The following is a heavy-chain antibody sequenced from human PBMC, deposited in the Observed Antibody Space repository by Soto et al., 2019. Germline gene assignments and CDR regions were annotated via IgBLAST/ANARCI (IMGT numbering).Heavy chain of an antibody. J-gene: IGHJ4*02. CDR3: ARGHGDSSSWDPSLDY. V-gene: IGHV3-33*01. D-gene: IGHD6-13*01. CDR2: IWYDGSNK. CDR1: GFTFSSYG. Sequence: QVQLVESGGGVVQPGRSLRLSCAASGFTFSSYGMHWVRQAPGKGLEWVAVIWYDGSNKYYADSVKGRFIISRDNSKNTLYLQMNSLRAEDTAVYYCARGHGDSSSWDPSLDYWGQGTLVTVSS.